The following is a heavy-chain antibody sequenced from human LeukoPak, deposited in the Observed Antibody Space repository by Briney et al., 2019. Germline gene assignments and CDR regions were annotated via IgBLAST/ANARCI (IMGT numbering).Heavy chain of an antibody. Sequence: GGSLRLSCAASGFTFSSYWMHWVRQAPGKGLVWVSRINSDGSSTSYADSVKGRFTISRDNAKNTLYLQMNSLRAEDTAVYYCARVQYYDTLTGYPDYWGQGTLVTVSS. CDR3: ARVQYYDTLTGYPDY. CDR2: INSDGSST. CDR1: GFTFSSYW. D-gene: IGHD3-9*01. J-gene: IGHJ4*02. V-gene: IGHV3-74*01.